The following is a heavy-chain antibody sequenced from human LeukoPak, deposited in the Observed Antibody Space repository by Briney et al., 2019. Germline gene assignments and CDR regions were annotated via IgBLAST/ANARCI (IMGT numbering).Heavy chain of an antibody. CDR1: GYTFTSYA. CDR2: INAGNGNT. CDR3: ARDLSPSYYDFSGPPY. V-gene: IGHV1-3*01. D-gene: IGHD3/OR15-3a*01. J-gene: IGHJ4*02. Sequence: ASVKVSCKASGYTFTSYAMHWVRQAPGQRLEWVGWINAGNGNTKYSQKFQDRVSLTRDTSASTAYMELSSLRSEDTAVYYCARDLSPSYYDFSGPPYWGQGTLVTVSS.